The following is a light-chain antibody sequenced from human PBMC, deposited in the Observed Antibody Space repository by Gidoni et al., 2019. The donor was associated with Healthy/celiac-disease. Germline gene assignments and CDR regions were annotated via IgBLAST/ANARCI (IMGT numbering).Light chain of an antibody. CDR3: QERNSWPPRLT. CDR1: QSLRTY. CDR2: AAS. Sequence: EVVFTQSPATLSLSPGEGATLSCMASQSLRTYLAWSQLSPGQAPRLHIYAASNRATGIPARFSGSGSGTDFTLTISSLGPEDSEIYYCQERNSWPPRLTFGGGTRVEV. J-gene: IGKJ4*01. V-gene: IGKV3-11*01.